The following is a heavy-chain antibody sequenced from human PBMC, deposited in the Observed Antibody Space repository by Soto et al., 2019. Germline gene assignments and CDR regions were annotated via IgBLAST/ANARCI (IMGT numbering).Heavy chain of an antibody. CDR1: GGTFSSYA. D-gene: IGHD1-26*01. J-gene: IGHJ3*02. CDR2: IIPILGIA. Sequence: ASVKVSCKASGGTFSSYAISWVRQAPGQGLEWIGRIIPILGIANYAQKFQGRVTITADKSTSTAYMELSSLRSEDTAVYYCARWWELLDAFDIWGQGTMVTVSS. V-gene: IGHV1-69*04. CDR3: ARWWELLDAFDI.